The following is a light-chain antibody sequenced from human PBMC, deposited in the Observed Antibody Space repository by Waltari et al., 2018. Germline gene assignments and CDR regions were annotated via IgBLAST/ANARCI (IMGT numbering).Light chain of an antibody. Sequence: QSVLTQPASVSGSPGQSITISCTGTSSDVGGYDYVSWYQQSPGTAPTRFIYDVVKRPSGVSTRFSASKSHNTASLTISGLQAEDEGDYYCCSYKRGATWVFGGGTALTVL. CDR2: DVV. CDR3: CSYKRGATWV. V-gene: IGLV2-14*03. J-gene: IGLJ3*02. CDR1: SSDVGGYDY.